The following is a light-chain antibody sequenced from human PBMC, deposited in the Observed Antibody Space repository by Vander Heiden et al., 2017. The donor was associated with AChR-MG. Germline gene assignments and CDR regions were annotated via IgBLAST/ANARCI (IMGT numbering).Light chain of an antibody. V-gene: IGLV1-51*01. CDR1: SSNIGNSY. CDR2: DDN. Sequence: QSVLPQPPSVSAAPGQKVIISCSGSSSNIGNSYLFWYQHLPGTPPKLLIYDDNRRPSGIPERCSGSKSGTSATLGITGLQTGDEADYYCAVWDYSLSAALFGGGTKLTVL. J-gene: IGLJ3*02. CDR3: AVWDYSLSAAL.